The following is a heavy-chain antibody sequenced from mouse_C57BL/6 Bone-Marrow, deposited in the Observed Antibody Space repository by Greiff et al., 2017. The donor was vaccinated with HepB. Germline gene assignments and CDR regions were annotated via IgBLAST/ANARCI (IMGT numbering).Heavy chain of an antibody. CDR2: ISSGGSYT. V-gene: IGHV5-6*01. J-gene: IGHJ4*01. CDR1: GFTFSSYG. D-gene: IGHD1-1*01. Sequence: EVQGVESGGDLVKPGGSLKLSCAASGFTFSSYGMSWVRQTPDKRLEWVATISSGGSYTYYPDSVKGRFTISRDNAKNTLYLQMSSLKSEDTAMYYCARQGITTKAMDYWGQGTSVTVSS. CDR3: ARQGITTKAMDY.